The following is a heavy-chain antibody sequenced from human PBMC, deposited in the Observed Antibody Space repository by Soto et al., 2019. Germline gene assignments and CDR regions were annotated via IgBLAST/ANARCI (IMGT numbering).Heavy chain of an antibody. CDR1: EFTFSSYS. V-gene: IGHV3-48*02. J-gene: IGHJ4*02. CDR3: ATHSPPGGHLHY. Sequence: EAQLVESGGGLVQPGGSLRLSCAASEFTFSSYSMNWVRQAPGKGLEWISYISSSGSTIYYADSVLGRFTIARDNAKNSLYLQMNSLRDEDTAVYYCATHSPPGGHLHYRGQGTLVTVSS. CDR2: ISSSGSTI. D-gene: IGHD2-21*01.